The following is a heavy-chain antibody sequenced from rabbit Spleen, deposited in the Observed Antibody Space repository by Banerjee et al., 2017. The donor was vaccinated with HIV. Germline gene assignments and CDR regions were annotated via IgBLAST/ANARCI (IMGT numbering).Heavy chain of an antibody. CDR2: INTYTAKG. J-gene: IGHJ4*01. CDR1: GFSLNYKHV. V-gene: IGHV1S45*01. D-gene: IGHD1-1*01. Sequence: QEQLVESGGGLVKPEGSLTLTCTASGFSLNYKHVMCWVRQAPGKGLEWVACINTYTAKGVYATWAKGRFTISRTSSTTVTLRMTSLTAADRATYFCARDLVGVIGWNFNLWGQGTLVTVS. CDR3: ARDLVGVIGWNFNL.